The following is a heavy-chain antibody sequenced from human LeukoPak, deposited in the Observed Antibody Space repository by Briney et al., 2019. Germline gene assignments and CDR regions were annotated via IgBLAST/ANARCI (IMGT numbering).Heavy chain of an antibody. J-gene: IGHJ3*02. CDR1: GGTFSSYT. V-gene: IGHV1-69*02. CDR3: ASDYDFWSGYSLSDTPPIDI. CDR2: IVPILGIA. Sequence: SVKVSCKASGGTFSSYTISWVRQAPGQGLEWMGRIVPILGIANYAQKFQGRVTITADKSTSTAYMELSSLRSEDTAVYYCASDYDFWSGYSLSDTPPIDIWGQGTMVTVSS. D-gene: IGHD3-3*01.